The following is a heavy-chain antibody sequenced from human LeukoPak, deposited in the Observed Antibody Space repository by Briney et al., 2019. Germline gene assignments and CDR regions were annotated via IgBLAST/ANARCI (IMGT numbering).Heavy chain of an antibody. CDR1: GFTFSTYE. J-gene: IGHJ3*02. V-gene: IGHV3-48*03. Sequence: GGSLRLSCTASGFTFSTYEMNWVRQAPGKGLEWISYISGSGSSIFYADSLQGRFTISRDNAKNSVYLQMNSLRAEDTAVYYCAREGGFGYDDAFDTWGHGTTVTVSS. D-gene: IGHD3-16*02. CDR3: AREGGFGYDDAFDT. CDR2: ISGSGSSI.